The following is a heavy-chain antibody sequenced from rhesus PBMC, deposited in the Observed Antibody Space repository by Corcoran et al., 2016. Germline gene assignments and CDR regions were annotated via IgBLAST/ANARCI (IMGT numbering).Heavy chain of an antibody. V-gene: IGHV4-169*01. CDR3: ASSYSSWSRFDY. CDR1: GVSICSSY. D-gene: IGHD6-13*01. CDR2: IYGCDSST. Sequence: QLQLQESGPGLVKPSETLSVTCAVSGVSICSSYWSCIRPAPGKGLEWIGYIYGCDSSTNYNPSLKSRVTLSVDTSKNQLSLKLSSVTAADTAVYYCASSYSSWSRFDYWGQGVLVTVSS. J-gene: IGHJ4*01.